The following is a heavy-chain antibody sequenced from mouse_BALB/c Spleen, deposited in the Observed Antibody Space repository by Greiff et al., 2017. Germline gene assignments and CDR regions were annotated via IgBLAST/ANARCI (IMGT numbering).Heavy chain of an antibody. V-gene: IGHV1-82*01. J-gene: IGHJ1*01. CDR3: ARSGITYWYFDV. CDR1: GYAFSSSW. Sequence: VQLQQSGPELVKPGASVKISCKASGYAFSSSWMNWVKQRPGQGLEWIGRIYPGDGDTNYNGKFKGKATLTADKSSSTAYMQLSSLTSVDSAVYFCARSGITYWYFDVWGAGTTVTVSS. D-gene: IGHD1-2*01. CDR2: IYPGDGDT.